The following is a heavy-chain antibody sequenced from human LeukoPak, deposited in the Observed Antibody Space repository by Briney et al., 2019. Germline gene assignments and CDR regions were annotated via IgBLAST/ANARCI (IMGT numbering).Heavy chain of an antibody. CDR1: GFTFSSYA. Sequence: GGSLRLSCAASGFTFSSYAMSWVRQAPGKGLEWVSAFSGSGGSTYYADSVKGRFTISRDNSKNTLFLQMNSLRAEDTADCASYSSLDYWGQGTLVTVSS. CDR3: YSSLDY. J-gene: IGHJ4*02. D-gene: IGHD6-19*01. CDR2: FSGSGGST. V-gene: IGHV3-23*01.